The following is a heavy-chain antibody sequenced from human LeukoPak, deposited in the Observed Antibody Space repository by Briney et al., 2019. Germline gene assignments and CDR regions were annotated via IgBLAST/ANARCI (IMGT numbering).Heavy chain of an antibody. D-gene: IGHD3-16*02. CDR3: ARVSLGNYDYVWGSYRYTYYFDY. Sequence: PSETLSLTCAVYGGSFSGYYWSWIRQPPGKGLEWIGEINHSGSTNYNPSLKSRVTISVDTSKNQFSLKLSSVTAADTAVYYCARVSLGNYDYVWGSYRYTYYFDYWGQGTLVTVSS. CDR2: INHSGST. CDR1: GGSFSGYY. J-gene: IGHJ4*02. V-gene: IGHV4-34*01.